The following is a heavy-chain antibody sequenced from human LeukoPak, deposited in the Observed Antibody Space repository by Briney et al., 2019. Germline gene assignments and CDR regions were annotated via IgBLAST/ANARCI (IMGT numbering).Heavy chain of an antibody. Sequence: GGSLRLSCAASGFTFSSYAMHWVRQAPGKGLEWVAVISYDGSNKYYAGSVKGRFTISRDNSKNTLYLQMNSLRAEDTAVYYCARDSGFWSGYWVGYFDYWGQGTLVTVSS. D-gene: IGHD3-3*01. J-gene: IGHJ4*02. CDR3: ARDSGFWSGYWVGYFDY. CDR2: ISYDGSNK. V-gene: IGHV3-30-3*01. CDR1: GFTFSSYA.